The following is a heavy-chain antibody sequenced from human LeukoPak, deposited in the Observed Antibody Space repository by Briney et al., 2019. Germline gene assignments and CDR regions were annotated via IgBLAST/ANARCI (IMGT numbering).Heavy chain of an antibody. CDR3: ARDLSLGMPGGFDF. J-gene: IGHJ4*02. CDR2: LHSGGDT. CDR1: GFNVRSNY. D-gene: IGHD2-2*01. Sequence: GGSLRLSCAVSGFNVRSNYMTWVRQAPGKGLEWVSVLHSGGDTYYADSVRGRFTISRDNARNSLYLQMNSLRAEDTAVYYCARDLSLGMPGGFDFWGQGILVTVSS. V-gene: IGHV3-53*01.